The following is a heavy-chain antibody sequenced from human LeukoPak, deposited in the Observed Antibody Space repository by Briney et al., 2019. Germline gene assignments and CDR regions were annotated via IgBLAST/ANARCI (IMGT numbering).Heavy chain of an antibody. V-gene: IGHV3-11*01. Sequence: AGGSLRLSCAASGFTFSEYYMSWTRQAPGKGLEWVADISPTSDIVWYGDSAKGRFTISRDYAKDSLYLQMNSLGAEDTAVYYCARETVAGTFDYWSQGTLVTVSS. CDR3: ARETVAGTFDY. D-gene: IGHD1-1*01. CDR1: GFTFSEYY. CDR2: ISPTSDIV. J-gene: IGHJ4*02.